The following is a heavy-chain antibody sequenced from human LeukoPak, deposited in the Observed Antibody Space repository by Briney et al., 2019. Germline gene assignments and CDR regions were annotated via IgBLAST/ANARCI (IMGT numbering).Heavy chain of an antibody. D-gene: IGHD3-22*01. V-gene: IGHV3-21*01. Sequence: AGGSLRLSCAASGFTFSNYGLHWVRQAPGKGLEWVSSISSSSSYIYYADSVKGRFTISRDNAKNSLYLQMNSLRAEDTAVYYCAKEGSSGYWGQGTLVTVSS. CDR3: AKEGSSGY. CDR1: GFTFSNYG. J-gene: IGHJ4*02. CDR2: ISSSSSYI.